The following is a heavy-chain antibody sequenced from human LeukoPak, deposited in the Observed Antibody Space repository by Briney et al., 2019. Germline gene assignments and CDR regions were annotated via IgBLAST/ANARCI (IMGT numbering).Heavy chain of an antibody. CDR2: ISSSSSYI. CDR1: GFTFSSYS. D-gene: IGHD2-2*01. Sequence: GGSLRLSCAASGFTFSSYSMNWVRQAPGKGLEWVSSISSSSSYIYYADSVKGRFTISRDNAKNSLYLQMNSLRAEDTAVYYCARGGVVPAAYNWFDPWGQGTLVTVSS. V-gene: IGHV3-21*01. CDR3: ARGGVVPAAYNWFDP. J-gene: IGHJ5*02.